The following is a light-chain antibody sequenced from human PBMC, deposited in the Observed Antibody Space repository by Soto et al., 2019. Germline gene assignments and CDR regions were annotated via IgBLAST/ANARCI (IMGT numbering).Light chain of an antibody. CDR1: SGHSSYA. CDR3: QTWGTGIHVV. CDR2: LDSDGSH. V-gene: IGLV4-69*01. J-gene: IGLJ2*01. Sequence: QLVLTQSPSASASLGASVKLTCTLSSGHSSYAIAWHQQQPEKGPRYLMKLDSDGSHTKGDAIPDRFSFSSSGAERYLTISSLQSEDEADYYCQTWGTGIHVVFGGGTKLTVL.